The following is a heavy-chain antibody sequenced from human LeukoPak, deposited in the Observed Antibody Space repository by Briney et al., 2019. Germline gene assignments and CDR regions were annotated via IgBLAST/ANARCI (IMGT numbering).Heavy chain of an antibody. D-gene: IGHD2-15*01. CDR1: GFTFNAYA. Sequence: GGSLRLSCAASGFTFNAYAMSWVRQAPGKGVEWVSTITAGGGTTYYADSVKGRFTISRDNSKNTVYLQMNSQRAEDTAVYYCAKVGCSGGSCYSHYFDYWGQGTLVTVSS. V-gene: IGHV3-23*01. J-gene: IGHJ4*02. CDR3: AKVGCSGGSCYSHYFDY. CDR2: ITAGGGTT.